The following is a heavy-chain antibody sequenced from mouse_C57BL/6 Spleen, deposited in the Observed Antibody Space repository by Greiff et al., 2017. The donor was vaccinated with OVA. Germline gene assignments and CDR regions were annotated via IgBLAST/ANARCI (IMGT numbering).Heavy chain of an antibody. Sequence: EVQRVESGPGLAKPSQTLSLTCSVTGYSITSDYWNWIRKFPGNKLEYMGYLSYSGSTYYNPSLKSRISITRDTSKNQYYLQLNSVTTEDTATYYCARSFPYYYGSSYDYAMDYWGQGTSVTVSS. V-gene: IGHV3-8*01. J-gene: IGHJ4*01. D-gene: IGHD1-1*01. CDR1: GYSITSDY. CDR3: ARSFPYYYGSSYDYAMDY. CDR2: LSYSGST.